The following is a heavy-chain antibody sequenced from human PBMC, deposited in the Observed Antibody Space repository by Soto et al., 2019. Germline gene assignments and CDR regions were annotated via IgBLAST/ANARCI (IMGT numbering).Heavy chain of an antibody. CDR1: GFTFRTHA. CDR3: AKDVGDYVPYYNGMDV. J-gene: IGHJ6*02. V-gene: IGHV3-30*18. D-gene: IGHD4-17*01. Sequence: QVQLVESGGGVVQPGTSLRLSCAASGFTFRTHATHWVRQAPGKGLEWMAVIAYDGNEKFYADSVKGRFTISRDNSKNALYLQINTLRTEDTAVYYCAKDVGDYVPYYNGMDVWGQGTTVTVSS. CDR2: IAYDGNEK.